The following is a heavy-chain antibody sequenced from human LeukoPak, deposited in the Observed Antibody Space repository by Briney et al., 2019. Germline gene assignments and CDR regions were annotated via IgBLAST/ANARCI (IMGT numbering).Heavy chain of an antibody. Sequence: NPSEALSLTCAVYGGSFSGHYWTWVRQSPGKGLEWIGEINHSGTTNHNPSLKGRVTISVDTSRNQFSMNLNSVTAADTAVYYWAQLVAGTHYHFDYWGQGTLVTVSS. CDR2: INHSGTT. CDR1: GGSFSGHY. J-gene: IGHJ4*02. CDR3: AQLVAGTHYHFDY. D-gene: IGHD6-19*01. V-gene: IGHV4-34*01.